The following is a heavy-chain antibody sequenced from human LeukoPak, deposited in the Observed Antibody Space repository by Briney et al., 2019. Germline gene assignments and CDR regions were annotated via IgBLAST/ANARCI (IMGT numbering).Heavy chain of an antibody. CDR3: AKDRYSSGWYSDFDY. V-gene: IGHV3-30*18. CDR2: ISDDGSNK. CDR1: GFTFSSNG. J-gene: IGHJ4*02. Sequence: PGRSLRLSSAASGFTFSSNGMHWVRQAPGKGLEWVAVISDDGSNKYYGDSVKGRFTISRDNSKNTVYLQMNSLRAEDTAVYYCAKDRYSSGWYSDFDYWGQGTLVTVSS. D-gene: IGHD6-19*01.